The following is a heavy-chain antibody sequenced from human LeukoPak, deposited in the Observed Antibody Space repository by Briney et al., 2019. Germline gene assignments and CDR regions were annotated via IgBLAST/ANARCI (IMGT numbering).Heavy chain of an antibody. D-gene: IGHD3-9*01. CDR3: ARDGFDEGIYFDY. J-gene: IGHJ4*02. Sequence: GGSLRLSCAASGFTFSSRWMSWVRQAPGKGLECVANIKQDGSEKYYVDSVKGRFTISRDNAKNSLYLQMNSLRAEDTAVYYCARDGFDEGIYFDYWGQGTLVTVSS. V-gene: IGHV3-7*01. CDR2: IKQDGSEK. CDR1: GFTFSSRW.